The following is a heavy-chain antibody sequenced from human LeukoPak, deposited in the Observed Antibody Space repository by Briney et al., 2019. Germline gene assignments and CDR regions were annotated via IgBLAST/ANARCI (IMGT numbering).Heavy chain of an antibody. CDR2: FYYDGTT. CDR3: ARHRGSSGYYSFDY. V-gene: IGHV4-39*01. J-gene: IGHJ4*02. Sequence: PSETLSLTCTVSGASISSSNYYWGWIRQPPGKGLEWTGTFYYDGTTYYNPSLKSRVTIFVDPSKNQFSLQLNSVTAADTAVYYCARHRGSSGYYSFDYWGQGTLVTVSS. CDR1: GASISSSNYY. D-gene: IGHD3-22*01.